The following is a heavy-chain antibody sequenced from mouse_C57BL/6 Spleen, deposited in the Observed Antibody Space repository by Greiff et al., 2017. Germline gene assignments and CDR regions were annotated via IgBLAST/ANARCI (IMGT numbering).Heavy chain of an antibody. Sequence: VKLQESGPELVKPGASVKISCKASGYAFSSSWMNWVKQRPGKGLEWIGRIYPGDGDTNYNGKFKGKATLTADKSSSTAYMQLSSLTSEDSAVYFCARKDYYGYDGAMDYWGQGTSVTVSS. CDR1: GYAFSSSW. J-gene: IGHJ4*01. D-gene: IGHD2-2*01. CDR3: ARKDYYGYDGAMDY. CDR2: IYPGDGDT. V-gene: IGHV1-82*01.